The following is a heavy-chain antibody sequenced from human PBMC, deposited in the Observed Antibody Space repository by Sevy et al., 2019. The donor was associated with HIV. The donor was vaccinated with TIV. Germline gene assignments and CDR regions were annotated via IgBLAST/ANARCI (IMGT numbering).Heavy chain of an antibody. CDR3: ARGDYYDTSGYYSYYFGS. CDR1: GFSITTAYY. CDR2: LYHSGST. V-gene: IGHV4-38-2*01. D-gene: IGHD3-22*01. J-gene: IGHJ4*02. Sequence: SETLSLTCAVSGFSITTAYYWGWIRQPPGKGPEWIGSLYHSGSTSFNPSLKSQVTISVDTSKNHFSLKLSSVTAADTAVYYCARGDYYDTSGYYSYYFGSWGQGTLVTVSS.